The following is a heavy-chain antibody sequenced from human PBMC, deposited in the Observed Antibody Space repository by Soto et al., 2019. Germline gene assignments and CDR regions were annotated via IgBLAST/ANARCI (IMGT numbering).Heavy chain of an antibody. J-gene: IGHJ4*01. CDR1: GYNFVNYW. CDR3: ARQQFDW. V-gene: IGHV5-51*01. Sequence: PGESLKISCKGSGYNFVNYWIGWVRQMPGKGLEWMGIIYPRDSDAEYSPSFQGQVTISVDKSINTAYLQWSSLKASDTAIYYCARQQFDWWGQGTLVTVSS. CDR2: IYPRDSDA.